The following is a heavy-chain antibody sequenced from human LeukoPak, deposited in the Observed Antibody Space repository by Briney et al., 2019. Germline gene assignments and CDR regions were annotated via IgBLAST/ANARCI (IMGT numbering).Heavy chain of an antibody. Sequence: GGSLRLSCAASGFTFSSYWMSWVRQAPGKGLEWVANIKQDGSEKYYVDSVKGRFTISRDNAKNSLYLQMNSLRAEDTAVYYCARVGTLEAAGSPDYWGQGTLVTVSS. CDR3: ARVGTLEAAGSPDY. CDR2: IKQDGSEK. CDR1: GFTFSSYW. D-gene: IGHD6-13*01. J-gene: IGHJ4*02. V-gene: IGHV3-7*02.